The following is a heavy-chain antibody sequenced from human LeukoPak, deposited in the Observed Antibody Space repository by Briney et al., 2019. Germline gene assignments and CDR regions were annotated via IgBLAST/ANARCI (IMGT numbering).Heavy chain of an antibody. D-gene: IGHD2-15*01. V-gene: IGHV3-23*01. Sequence: PGGSLRLSCAASRFTFSSYAMSWVRQAPGKGLEWVSAISGSGGSTYYADSVKGRFTISRDNSKNTLYLQMNSLRAEDTAVYYCAKPKDRSGGSCYRWGQGTLVTVSS. J-gene: IGHJ4*02. CDR3: AKPKDRSGGSCYR. CDR2: ISGSGGST. CDR1: RFTFSSYA.